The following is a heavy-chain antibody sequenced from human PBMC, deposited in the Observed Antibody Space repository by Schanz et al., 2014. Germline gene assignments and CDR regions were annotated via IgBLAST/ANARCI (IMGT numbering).Heavy chain of an antibody. CDR1: GFTFTTHS. V-gene: IGHV3-13*01. D-gene: IGHD1-1*01. J-gene: IGHJ4*02. Sequence: EVQLLDSGGGLVQPGGSLRLSCAASGFTFTTHSMTWVRQAPGKGLEWVSTIGYLGDTYYPDSVKGRFTVSRDSGQNSLYLQMNSLRAGDTAVYYCARGTDWNLHYWGQGALVTVSS. CDR2: IGYLGDT. CDR3: ARGTDWNLHY.